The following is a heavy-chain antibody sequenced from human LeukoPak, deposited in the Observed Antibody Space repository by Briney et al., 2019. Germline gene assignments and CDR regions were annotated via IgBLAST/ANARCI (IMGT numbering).Heavy chain of an antibody. CDR1: GFTFSSYA. CDR2: ISGSGGST. V-gene: IGHV3-23*01. Sequence: GGSLRLSCAASGFTFSSYAMSWVRQAPGKGLEWVSAISGSGGSTYYADSVKGRFTISRDNSKNTLYLQMNSLRAEDTAVYYCAREGYCSSTSCYSYYYYGMDVWGQGTTVTVSS. J-gene: IGHJ6*02. CDR3: AREGYCSSTSCYSYYYYGMDV. D-gene: IGHD2-2*01.